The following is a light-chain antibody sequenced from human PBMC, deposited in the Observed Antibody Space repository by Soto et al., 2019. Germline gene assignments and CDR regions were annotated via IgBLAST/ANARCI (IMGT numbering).Light chain of an antibody. J-gene: IGLJ2*01. V-gene: IGLV4-69*01. CDR1: SGHSSYA. Sequence: QPVLTQSPSASASLGASVKLTCTLSSGHSSYAIAWHQKQPGKGPRYLMVLNNDGSHSKGDGIPGRFSGSSSGAERYLIISSLQSEDEADYYCQTWGTGFQVFGGGTKLTVL. CDR3: QTWGTGFQV. CDR2: LNNDGSH.